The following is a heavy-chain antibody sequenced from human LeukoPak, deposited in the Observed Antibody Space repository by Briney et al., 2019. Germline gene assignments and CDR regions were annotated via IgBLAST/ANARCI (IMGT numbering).Heavy chain of an antibody. D-gene: IGHD4-17*01. J-gene: IGHJ5*02. V-gene: IGHV3-23*01. CDR2: ISGSGGTT. CDR1: GFTFSSYA. Sequence: GGSLRLSCAASGFTFSSYAMSWVRQAPGKGLEWVSAISGSGGTTYYANSLKGRFTFSRDNSKNTLYLQMNSLRAEDTAIYYCARMIRDYGDSNWFDPWGQGTLVTVSS. CDR3: ARMIRDYGDSNWFDP.